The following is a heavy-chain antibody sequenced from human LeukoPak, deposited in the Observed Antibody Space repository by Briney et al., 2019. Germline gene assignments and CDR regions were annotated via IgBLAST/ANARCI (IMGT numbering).Heavy chain of an antibody. CDR1: GFDFSGFY. CDR3: TRQECSGGSCSYVDF. D-gene: IGHD2-15*01. V-gene: IGHV3-73*01. J-gene: IGHJ4*02. CDR2: IRNKPNSYTT. Sequence: GGSLRLSCAASGFDFSGFYVHWVRQASGRGLEWVGLIRNKPNSYTTVYAASVKGRFTISRDDSKNTAYLQTNSLKAEDTAVYYCTRQECSGGSCSYVDFWGQGTLVTVSS.